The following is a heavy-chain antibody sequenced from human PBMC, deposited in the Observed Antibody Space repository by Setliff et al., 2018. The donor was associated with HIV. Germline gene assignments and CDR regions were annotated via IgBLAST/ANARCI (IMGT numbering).Heavy chain of an antibody. Sequence: PGGSLRLSCVASGFTLSDYYMAWIRQAPGKGLEWISYSRGRGSYTMYADSTKGRFTISRDNAQNSLYLQMDSLSADDTGVYYCARVNSGGYNYKSFFDYWGKGTLVTVSS. CDR2: SRGRGSYT. CDR1: GFTLSDYY. V-gene: IGHV3-11*05. D-gene: IGHD5-12*01. J-gene: IGHJ4*02. CDR3: ARVNSGGYNYKSFFDY.